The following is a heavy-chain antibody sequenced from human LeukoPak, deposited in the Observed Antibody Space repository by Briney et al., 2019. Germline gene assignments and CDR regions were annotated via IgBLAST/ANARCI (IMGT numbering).Heavy chain of an antibody. D-gene: IGHD4-11*01. CDR3: TIPRGVYSNRLLVQSDP. V-gene: IGHV1-69*06. CDR1: GGTFSSYA. CDR2: IIPIFGTA. Sequence: SVKVSCKASGGTFSSYAISWVRQAPGQGLEWMGGIIPIFGTANYAQKFQGRVTITADKSTSTAYMELSSLRSEDTAVYYCTIPRGVYSNRLLVQSDPWGQGTLVTVSS. J-gene: IGHJ5*02.